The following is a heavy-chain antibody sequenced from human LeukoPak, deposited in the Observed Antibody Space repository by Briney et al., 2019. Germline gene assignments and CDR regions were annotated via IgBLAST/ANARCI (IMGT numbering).Heavy chain of an antibody. Sequence: PGGSLRLSCAASGFTFSSYAMSWVRQAPGKGLEWVSGMSGGGDSTYYADSVKGRFTISRDNPKNTLYLEMNSLRAEDTAVYYCAKSLGVMTTVFTALDYWGQGTLVTVSS. V-gene: IGHV3-23*01. J-gene: IGHJ4*02. D-gene: IGHD4-17*01. CDR2: MSGGGDST. CDR3: AKSLGVMTTVFTALDY. CDR1: GFTFSSYA.